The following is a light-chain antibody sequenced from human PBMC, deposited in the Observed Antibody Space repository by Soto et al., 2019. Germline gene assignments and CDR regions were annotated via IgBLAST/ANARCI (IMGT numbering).Light chain of an antibody. Sequence: QSVLTQPPSVSAAPGQKVTISCSGSSSSIGKNYVSWYQQLPGTAPKLLIYEVTNRPSGVSDRFSGSKSGNTASLTISGLQAEDEADYYCSSKRDSSTLFVFGTGTKVTVL. CDR2: EVT. CDR1: SSSIGKNY. CDR3: SSKRDSSTLFV. V-gene: IGLV1-51*01. J-gene: IGLJ1*01.